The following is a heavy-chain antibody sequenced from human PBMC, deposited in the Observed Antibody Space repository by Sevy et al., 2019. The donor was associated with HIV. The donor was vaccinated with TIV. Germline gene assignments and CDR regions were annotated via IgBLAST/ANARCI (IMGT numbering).Heavy chain of an antibody. CDR3: ARESGSNWYFDL. CDR2: IWSDGSIK. D-gene: IGHD1-26*01. V-gene: IGHV3-33*01. Sequence: GGSLRLSCVASGFSFSNYGMHWVRQAQGKGLEWVAAIWSDGSIKYYADSVRGRFAISRDNSKNTVYLQMNSLRVEDTAIYSCARESGSNWYFDLWGRGTLVTVSS. J-gene: IGHJ2*01. CDR1: GFSFSNYG.